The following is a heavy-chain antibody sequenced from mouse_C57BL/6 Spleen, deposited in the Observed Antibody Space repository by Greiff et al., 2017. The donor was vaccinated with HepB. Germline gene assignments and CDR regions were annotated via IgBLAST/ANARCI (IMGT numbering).Heavy chain of an antibody. V-gene: IGHV1-81*01. J-gene: IGHJ3*01. CDR1: GYTFTSYG. CDR2: IYPRSGNT. CDR3: VIYYDYRGGFAY. D-gene: IGHD2-4*01. Sequence: QVQLQQSGAELARPGASVKLSCKASGYTFTSYGISWVKQRTGQGLEWIGEIYPRSGNTYYNEKFKGKATLTADKSSSTAYMELRSLTSEDSAVYFCVIYYDYRGGFAYWGQGTLVTVSA.